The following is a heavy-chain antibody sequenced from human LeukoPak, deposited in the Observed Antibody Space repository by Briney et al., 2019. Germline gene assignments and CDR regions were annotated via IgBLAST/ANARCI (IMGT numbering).Heavy chain of an antibody. J-gene: IGHJ4*02. CDR2: ISGSGGST. D-gene: IGHD3-9*01. Sequence: GGSLRLSCAASGFTFSSSAMSWVRQAPGKGLEWVSVISGSGGSTYYADSVKGRFTISRDNSKNTLYLQMNSLRAEDTAVYYCVKDLGDYNAPGGYWGQGTLVTVSS. V-gene: IGHV3-23*01. CDR1: GFTFSSSA. CDR3: VKDLGDYNAPGGY.